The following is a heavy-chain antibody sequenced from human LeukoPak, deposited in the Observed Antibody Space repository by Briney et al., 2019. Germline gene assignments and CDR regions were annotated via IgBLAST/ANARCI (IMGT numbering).Heavy chain of an antibody. CDR3: ARGIDEWLYLNY. CDR1: GFPFAPFW. Sequence: GGSLRLSCADSGFPFAPFWMTWVRQAPGKGPEFVATMNRDGSEVAYGNSVRGRFTIYRDNAKNSLYLQMYSLRAEDTAVYYCARGIDEWLYLNYWGQGALVTVSS. V-gene: IGHV3-7*04. D-gene: IGHD3-3*01. J-gene: IGHJ4*02. CDR2: MNRDGSEV.